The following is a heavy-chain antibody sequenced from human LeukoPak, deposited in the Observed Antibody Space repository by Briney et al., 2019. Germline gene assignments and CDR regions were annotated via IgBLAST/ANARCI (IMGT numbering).Heavy chain of an antibody. V-gene: IGHV1-2*02. CDR1: GYTFTGYY. D-gene: IGHD5-24*01. J-gene: IGHJ4*02. CDR3: ARGSRAMATTDFDY. Sequence: ASVKVSCKASGYTFTGYYVHWVRQAPGHGLEWMGWINPYSGGTNYAQNFQGRVTMTRDTSITTAYMDLSGLRSDDTAVHYCARGSRAMATTDFDYWGQGTLVIVSS. CDR2: INPYSGGT.